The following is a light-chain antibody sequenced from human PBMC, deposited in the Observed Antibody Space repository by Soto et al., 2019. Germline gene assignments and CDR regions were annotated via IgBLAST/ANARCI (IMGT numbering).Light chain of an antibody. CDR1: GSNIGSNT. CDR3: AAWDDSLNGVI. Sequence: QPVLTQPPSASGTPGQRVTISCSGSGSNIGSNTVNWYQQLPGTAPKLLIYSDNQRPSGVPDRFSGSKSGTSASLAISGLQSEDEADYYCAAWDDSLNGVIFGGGTQLTVL. V-gene: IGLV1-44*01. J-gene: IGLJ2*01. CDR2: SDN.